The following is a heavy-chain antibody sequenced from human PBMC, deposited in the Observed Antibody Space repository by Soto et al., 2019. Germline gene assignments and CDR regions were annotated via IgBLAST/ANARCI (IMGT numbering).Heavy chain of an antibody. CDR1: GGSISSYY. CDR2: IYYSGIT. CDR3: AREAYYDILTGTRGAFDI. V-gene: IGHV4-59*01. J-gene: IGHJ3*02. Sequence: PSETLSLTCTVSGGSISSYYWSWIRQTPGKGLEWIGYIYYSGITKYNPSLGSRATTSVDTSKNQFSLKLSSVTAADTAVYYCAREAYYDILTGTRGAFDIWGQGTMVNVSS. D-gene: IGHD3-9*01.